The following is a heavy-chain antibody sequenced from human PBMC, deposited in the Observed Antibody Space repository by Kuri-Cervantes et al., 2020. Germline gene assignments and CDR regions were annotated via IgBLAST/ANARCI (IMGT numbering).Heavy chain of an antibody. J-gene: IGHJ4*02. CDR1: GASISNYF. Sequence: SETLSLTCTVSGASISNYFWTWIRQPPGKGLEWIGYIYYSGSTNYNPSLESRVTISVDTSKNQFSLKLNSVTAADTAVYFCARYRRGEGKVVDYWGQGTLVTVSS. CDR2: IYYSGST. D-gene: IGHD1-14*01. V-gene: IGHV4-59*01. CDR3: ARYRRGEGKVVDY.